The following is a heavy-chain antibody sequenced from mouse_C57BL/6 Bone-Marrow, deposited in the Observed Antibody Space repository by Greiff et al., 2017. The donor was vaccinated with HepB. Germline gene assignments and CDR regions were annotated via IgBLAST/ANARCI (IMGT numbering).Heavy chain of an antibody. Sequence: EVKLMESEGGLVQPGSSMKLSCTASGFTFSDYYMAWVRQVPEKGLEWVANINYDGSSTYYLDSLKSRFIISRDNAKNILYLQMSSLKSEDTATYYCAREGYYYGSSLYFDYWGQGTTLTVSS. CDR2: INYDGSST. CDR1: GFTFSDYY. CDR3: AREGYYYGSSLYFDY. V-gene: IGHV5-16*01. D-gene: IGHD1-1*01. J-gene: IGHJ2*01.